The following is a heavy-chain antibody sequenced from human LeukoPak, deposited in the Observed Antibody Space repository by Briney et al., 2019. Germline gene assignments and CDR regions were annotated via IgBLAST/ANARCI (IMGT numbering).Heavy chain of an antibody. J-gene: IGHJ5*02. CDR1: GGSFSGYY. CDR2: INHSGST. CDR3: ARGRSSGWYGGHWFDP. V-gene: IGHV4-34*01. Sequence: SENLSLTCAVYGGSFSGYYWSWIRQPPGKGLEWIGEINHSGSTNYNPSLKSRVTISVDTSKNQFSLKLSSVTAADTAVYYCARGRSSGWYGGHWFDPWGQGTLVTVSS. D-gene: IGHD6-19*01.